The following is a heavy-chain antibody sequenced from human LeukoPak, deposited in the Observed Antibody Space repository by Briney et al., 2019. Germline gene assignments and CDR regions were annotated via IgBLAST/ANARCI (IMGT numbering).Heavy chain of an antibody. CDR1: GYTFTTYG. Sequence: ASVRVSCKASGYTFTTYGISWVRQAPGQGLEWMGWVSTYNGNTNYAQKLRGRVIMTTDASTSTAFVELWSLTSDDTAVYYCTRDRHYKFDYWGQGTLVTVSS. CDR2: VSTYNGNT. J-gene: IGHJ4*02. CDR3: TRDRHYKFDY. D-gene: IGHD1-14*01. V-gene: IGHV1-18*01.